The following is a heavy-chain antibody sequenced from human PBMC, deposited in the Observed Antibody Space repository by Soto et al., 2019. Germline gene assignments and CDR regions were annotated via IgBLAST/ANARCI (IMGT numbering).Heavy chain of an antibody. Sequence: VQLVQSGAEVKRPGASVKVSCKASGYTFTGYYMHWVRQAPGQGLEWMGWINPNSGGTNYAQKFQGRVTMTRDTSISTAYMELSRLRSDDTAVYYCARAWGLLWFGEPVNWFDPWGQGTLVTVSS. V-gene: IGHV1-2*02. J-gene: IGHJ5*02. CDR3: ARAWGLLWFGEPVNWFDP. CDR1: GYTFTGYY. CDR2: INPNSGGT. D-gene: IGHD3-10*01.